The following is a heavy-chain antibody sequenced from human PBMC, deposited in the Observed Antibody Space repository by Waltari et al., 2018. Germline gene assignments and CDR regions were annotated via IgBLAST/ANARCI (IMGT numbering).Heavy chain of an antibody. CDR3: AREGELSLIGGNWFDP. D-gene: IGHD3-16*02. Sequence: QVQLQQWGAGLLTPSETLSLTCAVYGGSFSGYYWSWIRQPPGKGLEWIGEINHSGSTNSNPSLKSRVTISVDTSKNQFSLKLSAVTAADTAVYYCAREGELSLIGGNWFDPWGQGTLVTVSS. CDR1: GGSFSGYY. V-gene: IGHV4-34*01. J-gene: IGHJ5*02. CDR2: INHSGST.